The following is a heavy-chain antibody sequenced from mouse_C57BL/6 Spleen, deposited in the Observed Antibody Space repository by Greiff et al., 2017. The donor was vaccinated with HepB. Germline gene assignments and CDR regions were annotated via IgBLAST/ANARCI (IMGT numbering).Heavy chain of an antibody. J-gene: IGHJ4*01. CDR1: GFTFSSYG. V-gene: IGHV5-6*01. CDR3: ARTDYGYDGAMDY. D-gene: IGHD2-2*01. Sequence: EVQGVESGGDLVKPGGSLKLSCAASGFTFSSYGMSWVRQTPDKRLEWVATISSGGSYTYYPDSVKGRFTISRDNAKNTLYLQMSSLKSEDTAMYYCARTDYGYDGAMDYWGQGTSVTVSS. CDR2: ISSGGSYT.